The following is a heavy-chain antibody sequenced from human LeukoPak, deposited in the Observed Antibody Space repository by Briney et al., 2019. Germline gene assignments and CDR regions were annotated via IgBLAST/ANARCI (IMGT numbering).Heavy chain of an antibody. Sequence: SETLSLTCTVSGGSISSYYWSWIRQPPGKGLEWIGYIYYSESTNYNPSLKSRVTISVDTSKNQFSLKLSSVTAADTAVYYCARDLGGDYDYWGQGTLVTVSS. CDR1: GGSISSYY. D-gene: IGHD4-17*01. V-gene: IGHV4-59*01. CDR3: ARDLGGDYDY. J-gene: IGHJ4*02. CDR2: IYYSEST.